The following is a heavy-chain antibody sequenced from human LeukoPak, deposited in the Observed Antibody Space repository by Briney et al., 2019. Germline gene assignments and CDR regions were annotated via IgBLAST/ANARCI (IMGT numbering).Heavy chain of an antibody. CDR3: ARRAGGYSHPYDY. D-gene: IGHD4-23*01. CDR1: GFTVSSNS. Sequence: GGSLRLSCTVSGFTVSSNSMSWVRQAPGKGLEWVSFIYGDNTHYSDSVKGRFTISRDNSKNTLYLQMNSLSAEDTAVYYCARRAGGYSHPYDYWGQGVLVTVSS. V-gene: IGHV3-53*01. J-gene: IGHJ4*02. CDR2: IYGDNT.